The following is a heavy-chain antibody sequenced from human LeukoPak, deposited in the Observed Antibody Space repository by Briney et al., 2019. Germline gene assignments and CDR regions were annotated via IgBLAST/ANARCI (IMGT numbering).Heavy chain of an antibody. CDR1: GGSVSSYY. CDR3: ARGRLGGSGSYYNVLDY. Sequence: SQTLSLTCTVSGGSVSSYYWTWIRQHPGKGLEWIGYISYSGSTNCNPSLKSRATISVDTSRNQFSLKLSSVTAADTAVYYCARGRLGGSGSYYNVLDYWGQGTLVTVSS. CDR2: ISYSGST. J-gene: IGHJ4*02. D-gene: IGHD3-10*01. V-gene: IGHV4-59*02.